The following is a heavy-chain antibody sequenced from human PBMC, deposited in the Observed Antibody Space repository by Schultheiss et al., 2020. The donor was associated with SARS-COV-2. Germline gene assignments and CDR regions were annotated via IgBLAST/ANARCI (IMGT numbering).Heavy chain of an antibody. D-gene: IGHD3-16*01. J-gene: IGHJ4*02. CDR1: GGSISSGGYS. CDR2: INTSGST. Sequence: SQTLSLTCAVSGGSISSGGYSWSWIRQPAGKGLEWIGRINTSGSTNYNPSLKSRVTMSVDTSKNQFSLKLSSVTAADTAVYYCARVGGGVTQRGFVYWGQGTLVTVSS. CDR3: ARVGGGVTQRGFVY. V-gene: IGHV4-61*02.